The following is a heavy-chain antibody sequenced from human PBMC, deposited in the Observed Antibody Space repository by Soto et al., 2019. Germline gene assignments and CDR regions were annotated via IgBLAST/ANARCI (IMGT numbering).Heavy chain of an antibody. CDR1: GFRFSTYD. J-gene: IGHJ6*02. V-gene: IGHV3-23*01. CDR2: MSGSGSGA. CDR3: VRQAKLTTVTANVGYYYGLDV. Sequence: DVQLLESGGGLVQPGGSLRLSCAASGFRFSTYDMSWVRQAPGKGLEWVSVMSGSGSGAYYADSVQGRFTISRDNSKNTLYLQRNSLRAEDTAVYYCVRQAKLTTVTANVGYYYGLDVWGQGTTVTVSS. D-gene: IGHD4-4*01.